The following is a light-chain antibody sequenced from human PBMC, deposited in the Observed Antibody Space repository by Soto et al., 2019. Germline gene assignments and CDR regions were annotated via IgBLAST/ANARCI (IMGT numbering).Light chain of an antibody. V-gene: IGLV1-40*01. J-gene: IGLJ3*02. CDR2: GND. Sequence: QSVLTQPPSVSGAPGQRVTISCTESSSNIGAGYDVHWYQQVPGTAPKLLIYGNDNRPSGVPDRFSGSKSGTSASLAITGLQAEDEADYYCQSYDSGLSVWVFGGGTKVTVL. CDR1: SSNIGAGYD. CDR3: QSYDSGLSVWV.